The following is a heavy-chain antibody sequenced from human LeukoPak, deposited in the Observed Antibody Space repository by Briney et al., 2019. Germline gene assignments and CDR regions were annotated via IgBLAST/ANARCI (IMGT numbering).Heavy chain of an antibody. J-gene: IGHJ6*03. CDR3: ARGSSRDYYYMDV. V-gene: IGHV4-4*07. CDR1: GGSSTHYY. CDR2: ISTSGST. Sequence: PSETLSLTCTVSGGSSTHYYYSWVRQPAGKGPEWIGRISTSGSTNYNPSLRSRVTISVDKSKNLFSLKLSSVTAADTAVYYCARGSSRDYYYMDVWGKGTTVTVSS.